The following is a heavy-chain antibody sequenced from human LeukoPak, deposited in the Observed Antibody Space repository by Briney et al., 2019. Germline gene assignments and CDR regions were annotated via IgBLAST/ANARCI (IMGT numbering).Heavy chain of an antibody. V-gene: IGHV4-39*01. CDR1: GGSISSGSYY. CDR2: IYYSGST. Sequence: SQTLSLTCTVSGGSISSGSYYWGWIRQPPGKGLEWIGSIYYSGSTYYNPSLKSRVTISVDTSKNQFSLKLSSVTAADTAVYYCGGWMVGAIDYWGRGTLVTVSS. CDR3: GGWMVGAIDY. J-gene: IGHJ4*02. D-gene: IGHD1-26*01.